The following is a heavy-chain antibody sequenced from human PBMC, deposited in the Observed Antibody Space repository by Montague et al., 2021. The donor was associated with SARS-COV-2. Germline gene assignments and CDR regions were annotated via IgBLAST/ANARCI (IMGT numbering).Heavy chain of an antibody. CDR2: TNHNGGT. D-gene: IGHD2-8*01. CDR3: AGLYGNNGYNRLDP. J-gene: IGHJ5*02. Sequence: SETLSLTCAVSGVSLSGAFWSWVRQPQGKRLEWIGETNHNGGTNYNQSPRSRVTISVDKTKNQFSLNLKSVSAADTAVYFCAGLYGNNGYNRLDPWGQGTLVTFSS. CDR1: GVSLSGAF. V-gene: IGHV4-34*01.